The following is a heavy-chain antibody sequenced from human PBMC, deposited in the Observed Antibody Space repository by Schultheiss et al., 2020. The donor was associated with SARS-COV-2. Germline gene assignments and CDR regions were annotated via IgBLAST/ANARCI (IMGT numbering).Heavy chain of an antibody. CDR2: ISSSGSTI. Sequence: GESLKISCAASGFTFSVYEMNWVRQAPGKGLEWVSYISSSGSTIYYADSVKGRFTISRDNAKNSLYLQMNSLRAEDTAVYYCAREEVVVPAAIGGMDVWGQGTTVTVSS. J-gene: IGHJ6*02. CDR1: GFTFSVYE. V-gene: IGHV3-48*03. D-gene: IGHD2-2*01. CDR3: AREEVVVPAAIGGMDV.